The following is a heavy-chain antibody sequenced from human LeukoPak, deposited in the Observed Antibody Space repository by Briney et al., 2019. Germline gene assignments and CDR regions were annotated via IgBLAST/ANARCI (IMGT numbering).Heavy chain of an antibody. J-gene: IGHJ4*02. D-gene: IGHD6-13*01. V-gene: IGHV3-48*02. CDR3: ARAAYNSSPDC. CDR2: VSPSSSTM. Sequence: GGSLRLSCAASGFTFSSYSMNWVRQAPGKGLEWVSYVSPSSSTMFYADSVKGRFTTSRDNAKSSLYLHMNSLRDEDTAVYYCARAAYNSSPDCWGQGTLVTVSS. CDR1: GFTFSSYS.